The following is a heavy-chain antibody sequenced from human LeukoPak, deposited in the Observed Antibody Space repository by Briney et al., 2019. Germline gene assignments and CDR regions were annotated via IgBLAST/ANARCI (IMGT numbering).Heavy chain of an antibody. V-gene: IGHV4-38-2*02. J-gene: IGHJ6*03. Sequence: SSETLSLTCTVSGYSISSGYYWGWIRQPPGKGLEWIGSIYHSGSTNYNPSLKSRVTISVDTSKNQFSLKLSSVTAADTAVYYCARLKLLWFGDPKGRPVKYYYYYYMDVWGKGTTVTISS. CDR2: IYHSGST. CDR3: ARLKLLWFGDPKGRPVKYYYYYYMDV. D-gene: IGHD3-10*01. CDR1: GYSISSGYY.